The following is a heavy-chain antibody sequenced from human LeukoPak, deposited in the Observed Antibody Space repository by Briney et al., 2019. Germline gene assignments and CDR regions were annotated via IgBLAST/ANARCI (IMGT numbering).Heavy chain of an antibody. D-gene: IGHD1-26*01. CDR2: IFYSGNT. CDR3: ATTTIRLGY. Sequence: SETLSLTCTVSGGSISRSSRYWGWIRQPPRKGLEWIGSIFYSGNTYDNPSLKSRVTISVDTSKNQFSLKLSSVTAADTAVYYCATTTIRLGYWGQGTLVTVSS. CDR1: GGSISRSSRY. V-gene: IGHV4-39*07. J-gene: IGHJ4*02.